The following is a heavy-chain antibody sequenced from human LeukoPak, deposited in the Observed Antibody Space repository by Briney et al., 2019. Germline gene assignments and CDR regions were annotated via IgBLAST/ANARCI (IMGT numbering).Heavy chain of an antibody. CDR1: GGSFSGYY. Sequence: SETLSLTCAVYGGSFSGYYWSWIRQPPGKGLERIGEVNHSGSTNYNPSLKSRVTISVDTSKNQFSLKLSSVTAADTAVYYCASGMEQQLGYYYYYMDVWGKGATVTVPS. CDR3: ASGMEQQLGYYYYYMDV. J-gene: IGHJ6*03. CDR2: VNHSGST. D-gene: IGHD6-13*01. V-gene: IGHV4-34*01.